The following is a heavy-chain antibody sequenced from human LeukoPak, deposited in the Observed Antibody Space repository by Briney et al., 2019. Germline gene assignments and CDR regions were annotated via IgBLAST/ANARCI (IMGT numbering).Heavy chain of an antibody. Sequence: GGSLRLSCAASGFTFSSYAMHWVRQAPGKGLEWVAVISYDGSNKYYADSVKGRFTISRDNSKNTLYLQMNSLRAEDTAVYYCARGGSSSDDYWGQGTLVTVSS. CDR1: GFTFSSYA. CDR3: ARGGSSSDDY. J-gene: IGHJ4*02. CDR2: ISYDGSNK. V-gene: IGHV3-30-3*01. D-gene: IGHD6-6*01.